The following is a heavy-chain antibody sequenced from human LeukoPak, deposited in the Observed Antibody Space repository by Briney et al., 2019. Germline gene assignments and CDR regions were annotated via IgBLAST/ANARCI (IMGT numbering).Heavy chain of an antibody. J-gene: IGHJ5*02. V-gene: IGHV4-39*07. CDR1: GGSISSSSYY. Sequence: PSETLSLTCTVSGGSISSSSYYWGWIRQPPGKGLEWIGSIYYSGSTYYNPSLKSRVTISVDTSKNQFSLKLSSVTAADTALYYCARGTPGDSSGYYPDWFDPWGQGTLVTVSS. CDR2: IYYSGST. D-gene: IGHD3-22*01. CDR3: ARGTPGDSSGYYPDWFDP.